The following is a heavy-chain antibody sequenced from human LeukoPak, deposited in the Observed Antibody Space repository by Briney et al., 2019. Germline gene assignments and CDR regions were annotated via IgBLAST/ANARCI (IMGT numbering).Heavy chain of an antibody. V-gene: IGHV3-11*01. D-gene: IGHD4-17*01. CDR2: ISSSGSTI. J-gene: IGHJ6*02. Sequence: GGSLRLSCAASGFTFSDYYMSWIRQALGKGLEWVSYISSSGSTIYYADSVKGRFTISRDNAKNSLYLQMNSLRVEDTAVYYCARPEYGDYINYYYYGMDVWGQGTTVTVSS. CDR1: GFTFSDYY. CDR3: ARPEYGDYINYYYYGMDV.